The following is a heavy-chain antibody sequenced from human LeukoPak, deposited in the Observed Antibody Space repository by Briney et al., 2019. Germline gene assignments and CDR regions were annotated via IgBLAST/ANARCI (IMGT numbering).Heavy chain of an antibody. CDR2: FDPEDGET. D-gene: IGHD3-3*02. CDR1: GYTLTELS. V-gene: IGHV1-24*01. J-gene: IGHJ4*02. CDR3: ATPAFLEWLLPFDY. Sequence: ASVKVSCKVSGYTLTELSMHWVRQAPGKGLEGMGGFDPEDGETIYAQKFQGRVTMTEDTSTDTAYMELSSLRSEDTAVYYCATPAFLEWLLPFDYWGQGTLVTVSS.